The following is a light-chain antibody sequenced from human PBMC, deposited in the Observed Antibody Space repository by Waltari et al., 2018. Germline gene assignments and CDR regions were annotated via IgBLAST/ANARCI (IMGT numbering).Light chain of an antibody. V-gene: IGKV2-28*01. Sequence: DIVMTQSPLSLPVTPGEPASISCRSGQSLLHSNGYNYLDWYLQKPGQSPQLLIYLGSNRASGVPDRFSGSGSGTDFTLKISRVEAEDVGVYYCMQALQTPPTFGQGTKLEI. CDR3: MQALQTPPT. J-gene: IGKJ2*01. CDR2: LGS. CDR1: QSLLHSNGYNY.